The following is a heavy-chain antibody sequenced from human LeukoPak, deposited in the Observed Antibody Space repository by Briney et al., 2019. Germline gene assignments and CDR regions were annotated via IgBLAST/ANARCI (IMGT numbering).Heavy chain of an antibody. CDR2: IWYDGSNK. CDR3: ARDQCSSTSCYYGMDV. CDR1: GFTFSSYG. V-gene: IGHV3-33*01. J-gene: IGHJ6*02. D-gene: IGHD2-2*01. Sequence: QSGRSLRLSCAASGFTFSSYGMHWVRQAPGKGLEWVVVIWYDGSNKYYADSVKGRFTISRDNSKNTLYLQMNSLRAEDTAVYYCARDQCSSTSCYYGMDVWGQGTTVTVSS.